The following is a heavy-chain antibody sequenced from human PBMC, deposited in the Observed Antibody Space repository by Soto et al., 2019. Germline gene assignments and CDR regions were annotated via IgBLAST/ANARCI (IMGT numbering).Heavy chain of an antibody. CDR3: AKSAAGVTIFGVVIPWFDP. CDR1: GFTFSSYA. J-gene: IGHJ5*02. Sequence: PGGSLRLSCAASGFTFSSYAMSWVRQAPGKGLEWVSAISGSGGSTYYADSVKGRFTISRDNSKNTLYLQMNSLRAEDTAVYYCAKSAAGVTIFGVVIPWFDPWGQGTLVTVS. CDR2: ISGSGGST. V-gene: IGHV3-23*01. D-gene: IGHD3-3*01.